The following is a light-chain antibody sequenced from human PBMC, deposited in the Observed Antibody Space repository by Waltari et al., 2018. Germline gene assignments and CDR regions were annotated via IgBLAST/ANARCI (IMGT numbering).Light chain of an antibody. CDR2: AVS. V-gene: IGLV2-14*01. CDR1: SSDVGGYNY. J-gene: IGLJ3*02. CDR3: SSYTSSSTRV. Sequence: QSALTQPASVSGSPGQSITISCTGTSSDVGGYNYVSWYQQHPGKAPKLMIYAVSNRPSGVSNRFSGAKSGNTASLTIYGLQAEDEADYYCSSYTSSSTRVFGGGTKLTVL.